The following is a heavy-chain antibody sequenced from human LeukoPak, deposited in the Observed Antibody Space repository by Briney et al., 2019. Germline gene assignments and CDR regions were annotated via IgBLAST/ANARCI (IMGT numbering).Heavy chain of an antibody. V-gene: IGHV1-2*02. CDR2: INPNSGGT. CDR1: GYTFTGYY. J-gene: IGHJ5*02. CDR3: ARGRRLRKNWFDP. D-gene: IGHD3-10*01. Sequence: ASVKVSCKASGYTFTGYYMHWVRQAPGQGLEWMGWINPNSGGTNYAQKFQGRVTMTRDTSISTAYMELRRLRSDGTAVYYCARGRRLRKNWFDPWGQGTLVTVSS.